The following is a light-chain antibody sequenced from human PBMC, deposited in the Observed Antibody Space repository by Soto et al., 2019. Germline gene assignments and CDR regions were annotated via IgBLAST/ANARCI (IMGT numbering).Light chain of an antibody. Sequence: QSALTQPASVSGSPGQSITISCTGTSSDVGSYSLASWYQQHPGRAPKLIIYEGSARPSGVSTRFSGSESGNTASLTISGLQAEDEADYYCCSYAGSSTYVFGTGTKVTVL. CDR2: EGS. J-gene: IGLJ1*01. CDR3: CSYAGSSTYV. CDR1: SSDVGSYSL. V-gene: IGLV2-23*01.